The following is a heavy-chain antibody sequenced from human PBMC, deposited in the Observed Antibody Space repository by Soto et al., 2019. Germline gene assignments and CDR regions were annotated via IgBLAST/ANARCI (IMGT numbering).Heavy chain of an antibody. Sequence: QVQLVQSGAEVKKPGASVKVSCKASGYTFTSYAMHWVRQAPGQRLEWMGWINAGNGNTKYSQKFQGRVTITRDTSVSTAYVELSRLRSEDTAGYYCARRVLTDWDFDLWGRGTLVTVSS. V-gene: IGHV1-3*01. CDR2: INAGNGNT. CDR1: GYTFTSYA. CDR3: ARRVLTDWDFDL. J-gene: IGHJ2*01. D-gene: IGHD7-27*01.